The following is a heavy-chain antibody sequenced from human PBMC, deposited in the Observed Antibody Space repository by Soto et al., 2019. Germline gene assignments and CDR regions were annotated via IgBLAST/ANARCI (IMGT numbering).Heavy chain of an antibody. V-gene: IGHV4-34*01. J-gene: IGHJ5*02. CDR2: INDSGST. Sequence: SETLSLTCAVYGGSFSGYYWSWIRQSAGKGLEWIGEINDSGSTNYNPSLKSRVTISVDTSKNQFSLKLSSVTAADTAVYYCARVTGITIFGVVTPLDPWGQGTLVTVSS. CDR3: ARVTGITIFGVVTPLDP. D-gene: IGHD3-3*01. CDR1: GGSFSGYY.